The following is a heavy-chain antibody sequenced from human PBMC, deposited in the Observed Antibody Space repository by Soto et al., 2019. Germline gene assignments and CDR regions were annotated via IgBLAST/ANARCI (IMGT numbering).Heavy chain of an antibody. D-gene: IGHD3-10*01. CDR3: ARVRFGEWGYAMDV. Sequence: QVQLLESGGGLVKPGGSLRLSCAASGLTFSDCYINCIRQAPGKGLEWISYISSSGNIINYAGSVKGRFTISRDNTKNSLYLQMHSLRVEDTAMYYCARVRFGEWGYAMDVWGQGTTVTVSS. J-gene: IGHJ6*02. V-gene: IGHV3-11*01. CDR1: GLTFSDCY. CDR2: ISSSGNII.